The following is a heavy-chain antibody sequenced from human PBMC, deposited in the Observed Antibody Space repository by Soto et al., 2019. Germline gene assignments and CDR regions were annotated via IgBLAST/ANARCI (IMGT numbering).Heavy chain of an antibody. J-gene: IGHJ6*03. D-gene: IGHD3-3*01. CDR3: ATLESYYYYYYMDV. Sequence: QLQLQESGPGLVKPSETLSLTCTVSGGSISSSSYYWGWIRQPPGKGLEWIGSIYYSGSTYYNPSLKRRVTISVDTSKNQFSLKLSSVTAADTAVYYCATLESYYYYYYMDVWGKGTTVTVSS. CDR1: GGSISSSSYY. CDR2: IYYSGST. V-gene: IGHV4-39*01.